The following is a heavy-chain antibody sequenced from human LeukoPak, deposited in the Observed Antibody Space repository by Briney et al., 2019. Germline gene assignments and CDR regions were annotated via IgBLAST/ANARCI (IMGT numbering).Heavy chain of an antibody. J-gene: IGHJ4*02. Sequence: SETLSLTCAVSGGSTSSSDWWSWVRQPPGKGLEWIGEIHHSGSSNYNPSLKSRVTISVDKSKNQFSLKLSSVTAADTAVYYCAKNRRDTAMVSGFDYWGQGTLVTVSS. CDR1: GGSTSSSDW. CDR3: AKNRRDTAMVSGFDY. D-gene: IGHD5-18*01. CDR2: IHHSGSS. V-gene: IGHV4-4*02.